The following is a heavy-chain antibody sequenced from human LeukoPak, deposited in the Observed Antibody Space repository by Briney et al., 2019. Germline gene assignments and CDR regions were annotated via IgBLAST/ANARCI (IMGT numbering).Heavy chain of an antibody. D-gene: IGHD4-17*01. V-gene: IGHV5-51*01. CDR1: GYSFSNYW. CDR2: IYPGDSDT. J-gene: IGHJ4*02. CDR3: ARQYGRPFDY. Sequence: GESLKISCKGSGYSFSNYWIGWVRQMPGKGLEWMGIIYPGDSDTRYSPSFQGQVTISVDESINTAYLQWSSPEASDTAMYYCARQYGRPFDYWGQGTLVTVSS.